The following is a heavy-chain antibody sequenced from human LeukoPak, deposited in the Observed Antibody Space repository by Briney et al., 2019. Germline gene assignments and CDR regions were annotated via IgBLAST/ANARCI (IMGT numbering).Heavy chain of an antibody. CDR3: ARGLPNAGAIDY. V-gene: IGHV4-31*03. D-gene: IGHD1-26*01. J-gene: IGHJ4*02. Sequence: SETLSLTCTVSGGSISSGGYYWSWIRQHPGKGLEWIGYIYYSGSTYYNPSLKSRVTISVDTSKNQFSLKLSSVTAADTAVYYCARGLPNAGAIDYWGQGALVTVSS. CDR2: IYYSGST. CDR1: GGSISSGGYY.